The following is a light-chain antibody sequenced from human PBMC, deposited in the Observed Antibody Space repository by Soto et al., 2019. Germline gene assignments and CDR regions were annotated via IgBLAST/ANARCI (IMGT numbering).Light chain of an antibody. J-gene: IGKJ1*01. V-gene: IGKV1D-12*01. Sequence: RVTQSPSSVPASVGDRVTVPCQTRKDISSSVAWYQQKPGKGPNLLIFSAPALHRVFPPRLSGSESVTAYTLTVSRLQTEGFTIYYCQQDDSFPWTFGQGTRVEIK. CDR1: KDISSS. CDR3: QQDDSFPWT. CDR2: SAP.